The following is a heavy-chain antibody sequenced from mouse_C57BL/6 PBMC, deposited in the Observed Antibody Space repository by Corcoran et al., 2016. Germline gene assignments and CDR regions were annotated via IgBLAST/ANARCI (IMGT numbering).Heavy chain of an antibody. V-gene: IGHV3-6*01. CDR3: ARWVFDYYGSSPSNFDY. CDR2: ISYDGSN. D-gene: IGHD1-1*01. CDR1: GYSITSGYY. J-gene: IGHJ2*01. Sequence: DVQLQESGPGLVKPSQSLSLTCSVTGYSITSGYYWNWIRQFPGNKLEWMGYISYDGSNNYNPSLKNRISITRDTSKNQFFLKLNSVTTEDTATYYCARWVFDYYGSSPSNFDYWGQGTTLTVSS.